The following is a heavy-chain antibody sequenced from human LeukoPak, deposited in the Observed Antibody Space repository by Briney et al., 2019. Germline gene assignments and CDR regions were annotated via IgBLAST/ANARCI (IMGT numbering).Heavy chain of an antibody. V-gene: IGHV1-18*01. J-gene: IGHJ4*02. D-gene: IGHD4-17*01. Sequence: ASVKVSCKASGYTFTSSNINWVRQAPGQGLEWVGWISAYNGHTNYAQKFQGRVTMTEDTSTDTAYMELSSLRSEDTAVYYCATFYGDYANDYWGQGTLVTVSS. CDR1: GYTFTSSN. CDR2: ISAYNGHT. CDR3: ATFYGDYANDY.